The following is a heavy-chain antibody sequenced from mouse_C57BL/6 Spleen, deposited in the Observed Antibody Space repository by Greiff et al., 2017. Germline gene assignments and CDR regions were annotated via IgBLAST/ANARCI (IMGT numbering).Heavy chain of an antibody. CDR1: GYTFTSYW. Sequence: QVQLQQPGAELVKPGASVKMSCKASGYTFTSYWITWVKQRPGQGLEWLGDIYPGSGTTNNNEKFKSKATLTVDTSSSTAYMQLSSLTSEDSAVYDSARGRSYDGYYGADWGKGTMVTVAA. J-gene: IGHJ3*01. V-gene: IGHV1-55*01. CDR3: ARGRSYDGYYGAD. D-gene: IGHD2-3*01. CDR2: IYPGSGTT.